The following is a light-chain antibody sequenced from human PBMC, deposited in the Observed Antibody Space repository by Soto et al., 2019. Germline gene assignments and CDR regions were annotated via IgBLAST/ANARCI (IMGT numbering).Light chain of an antibody. Sequence: QSVLTQSPSASASLGASVKLTCTLSSGHTTYAIAWHQQQPEKGPRYLMNLNSDGSHSKGDGIPDRFSGSSSGAERDLTISSLQSEDEADYYCQTWGTGPLVFGGGTKVTVL. CDR1: SGHTTYA. J-gene: IGLJ2*01. CDR2: LNSDGSH. V-gene: IGLV4-69*01. CDR3: QTWGTGPLV.